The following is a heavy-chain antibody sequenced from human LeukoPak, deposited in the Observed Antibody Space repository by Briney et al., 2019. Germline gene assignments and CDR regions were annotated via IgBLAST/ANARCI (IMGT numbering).Heavy chain of an antibody. CDR3: ARVMTTATTWAFDI. Sequence: SETLSLTCTVSGYSISSGYYWGWIRQPPGKGLEWIASIYHGGNTFYNPSLKSRVTISVDTPKNQFSLKLSSVTAADTAVYYRARVMTTATTWAFDIWGQGTMVTVSS. J-gene: IGHJ3*02. CDR2: IYHGGNT. D-gene: IGHD4-17*01. CDR1: GYSISSGYY. V-gene: IGHV4-38-2*02.